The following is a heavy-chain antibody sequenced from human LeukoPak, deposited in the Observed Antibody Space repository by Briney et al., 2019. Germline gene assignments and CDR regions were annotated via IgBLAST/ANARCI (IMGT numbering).Heavy chain of an antibody. V-gene: IGHV5-51*01. CDR2: IYPGDSDT. CDR1: GYSFASYW. D-gene: IGHD2-15*01. CDR3: ARPGGYCSGGSCYLEYYFDY. J-gene: IGHJ4*02. Sequence: GESLKISCKGSGYSFASYWIGWVRQMPGKGLEWMGIIYPGDSDTRYSPSFQGQVTISADKSISTAYLQWSSLKASDTAIYYCARPGGYCSGGSCYLEYYFDYWGQGTLVTVSS.